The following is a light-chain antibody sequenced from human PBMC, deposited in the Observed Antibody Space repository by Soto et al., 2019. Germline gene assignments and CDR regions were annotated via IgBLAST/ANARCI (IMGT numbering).Light chain of an antibody. CDR1: QSISTW. V-gene: IGKV1-5*03. J-gene: IGKJ2*01. CDR2: EAS. Sequence: DIQMTQSPSTLSASVGDRVTITCRASQSISTWLAWYQQKPGKAPKLLIYEASSLKSGVPSRFSGSGSGTEFTLTINSLQPDDFATYYCQQYNSYSYTFGQGTNLEIK. CDR3: QQYNSYSYT.